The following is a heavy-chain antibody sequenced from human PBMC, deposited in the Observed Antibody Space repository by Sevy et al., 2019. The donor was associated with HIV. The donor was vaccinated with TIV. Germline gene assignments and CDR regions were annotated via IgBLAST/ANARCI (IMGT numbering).Heavy chain of an antibody. CDR1: GFTFDDYA. CDR3: AKDITMIVVADVHFDY. Sequence: GGSLRLSCAASGFTFDDYAMHWVRQTPGRGLEWISGISWNSGRVGYADSVKGRFTISRDNAKNRLYLQMNSLRVEDTALYRSAKDITMIVVADVHFDYWGQGTLVTVSS. V-gene: IGHV3-9*01. D-gene: IGHD3-22*01. J-gene: IGHJ4*02. CDR2: ISWNSGRV.